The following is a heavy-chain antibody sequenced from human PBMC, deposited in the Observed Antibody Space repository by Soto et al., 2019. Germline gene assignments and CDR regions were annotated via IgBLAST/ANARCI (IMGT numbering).Heavy chain of an antibody. J-gene: IGHJ6*02. CDR3: ARDPHIAAAGSTFYYYYGMDV. Sequence: QSQTLSLTCAISGDSVSSNSAAWNWIRQSPSRGLVWLGRTYYRSKWYNDYAVSVKSRITINPDTSKNQFSLQLNSVTPEDTAVYYCARDPHIAAAGSTFYYYYGMDVWGQGTTVTVSS. CDR1: GDSVSSNSAA. V-gene: IGHV6-1*01. CDR2: TYYRSKWYN. D-gene: IGHD6-13*01.